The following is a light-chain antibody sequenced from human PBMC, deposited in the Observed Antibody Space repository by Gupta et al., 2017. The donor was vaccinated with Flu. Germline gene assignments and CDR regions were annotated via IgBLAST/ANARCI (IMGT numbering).Light chain of an antibody. CDR1: QSISSNY. J-gene: IGKJ1*01. V-gene: IGKV3-20*01. CDR3: QQCGDSPPWT. Sequence: RATLSCRASQSISSNYLAWYQQRPGQAPRLLIYGASSRATGIPDRFSGSGSGTDVTLTISRLEPEDFAVYYCQQCGDSPPWTFGQGTKVEIK. CDR2: GAS.